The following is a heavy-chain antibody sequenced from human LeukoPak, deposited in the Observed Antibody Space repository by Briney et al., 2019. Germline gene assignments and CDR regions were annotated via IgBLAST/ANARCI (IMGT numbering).Heavy chain of an antibody. J-gene: IGHJ5*02. Sequence: PSQTLSLTCTVSGGSISSGGYYWSWIRQPPGKGLEWIGYIYHSGSIYYNPSLKSRVTISVDRSKNQFSLKLSSVTAADTAVYYCARGDYSSSWYEYNWFDPWGQGTLVTVSS. CDR3: ARGDYSSSWYEYNWFDP. CDR1: GGSISSGGYY. CDR2: IYHSGSI. V-gene: IGHV4-30-2*01. D-gene: IGHD6-13*01.